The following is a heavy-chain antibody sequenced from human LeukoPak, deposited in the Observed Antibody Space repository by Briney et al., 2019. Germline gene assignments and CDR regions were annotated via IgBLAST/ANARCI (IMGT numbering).Heavy chain of an antibody. CDR3: ARDPGPKFDP. V-gene: IGHV4-59*01. CDR2: IYYSGST. J-gene: IGHJ5*02. CDR1: GGSISSYY. Sequence: SETLSLTCTVSGGSISSYYWSWLRQPPGKGLEWIGYIYYSGSTNYNPSLKSRVTISVDTSKNQFSLKLSSVTAADTAVYYCARDPGPKFDPWGQGTLVTVSS.